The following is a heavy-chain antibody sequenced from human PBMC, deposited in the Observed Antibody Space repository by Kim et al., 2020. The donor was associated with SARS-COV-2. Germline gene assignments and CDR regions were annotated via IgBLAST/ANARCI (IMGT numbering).Heavy chain of an antibody. CDR2: ISSSGSTI. CDR1: GFTFSSYE. D-gene: IGHD3-22*01. CDR3: AREGLGEGIDSSGYYSNGFGY. Sequence: LSLTCAASGFTFSSYEMNWVRQAPGKGLEWVSYISSSGSTIYYADSVKGRFTISRDNAKNSLYLQMNSLRAEDTAVYYCAREGLGEGIDSSGYYSNGFGYWGQGTLVTVSS. J-gene: IGHJ4*02. V-gene: IGHV3-48*03.